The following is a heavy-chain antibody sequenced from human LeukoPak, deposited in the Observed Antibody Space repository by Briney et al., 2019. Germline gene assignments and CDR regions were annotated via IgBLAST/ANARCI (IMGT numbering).Heavy chain of an antibody. D-gene: IGHD6-13*01. J-gene: IGHJ4*02. Sequence: PSETLSLTCAVYGGSFSGYYWSWIRQPPGKGLEWIGEINHSGSTNYNPSLKSRVTISADTSKNQFSLKLSSVTAADTAVYYCARAGYSSSWYRRGGFDYWGQGTLVTVSS. CDR2: INHSGST. V-gene: IGHV4-34*01. CDR3: ARAGYSSSWYRRGGFDY. CDR1: GGSFSGYY.